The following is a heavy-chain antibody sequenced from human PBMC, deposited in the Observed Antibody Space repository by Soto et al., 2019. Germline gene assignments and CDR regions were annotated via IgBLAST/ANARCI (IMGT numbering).Heavy chain of an antibody. Sequence: EVQLVESGGGLVHPGGSLRLSCEASGFAFSSSCMTWVRQVPGKGLEWVANIKKDGSAKYYLDSVRGRFTISRDSAKNSLYLQMDRPRAENTALDYSARDVSTGNSKFSLDAFDIWRQGTGVTVSS. CDR1: GFAFSSSC. V-gene: IGHV3-7*03. CDR2: IKKDGSAK. J-gene: IGHJ3*02. CDR3: ARDVSTGNSKFSLDAFDI. D-gene: IGHD5-12*01.